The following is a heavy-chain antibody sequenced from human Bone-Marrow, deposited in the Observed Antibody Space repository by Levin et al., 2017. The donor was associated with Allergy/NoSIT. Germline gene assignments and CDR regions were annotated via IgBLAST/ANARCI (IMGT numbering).Heavy chain of an antibody. CDR3: AKKIRRIDRGVATIGSNYYYYGMDV. CDR1: GFTFSSYA. D-gene: IGHD5-12*01. J-gene: IGHJ6*02. V-gene: IGHV3-23*01. Sequence: GGSLRLSCAASGFTFSSYAMSWVRQAPGKGLEWVSAISGSGGSTYYADSVKGRFTISRDNSKNTLYLQMNSLRAEDTAVYYCAKKIRRIDRGVATIGSNYYYYGMDVWGQGTTVTVSS. CDR2: ISGSGGST.